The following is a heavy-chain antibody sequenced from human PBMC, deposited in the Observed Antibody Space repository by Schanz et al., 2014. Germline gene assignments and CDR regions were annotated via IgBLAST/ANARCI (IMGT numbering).Heavy chain of an antibody. J-gene: IGHJ4*02. D-gene: IGHD4-17*01. CDR2: IIPILGIA. V-gene: IGHV1-69*02. CDR3: ARGYGDSPTDF. Sequence: QVQLVQSGAEVKKPGSSMKVSCKASGGTFNSYTINWVRQAPGQGLEWMGRIIPILGIANYAQKFQGRVTITAVRSTSTAYMDLRSLRSDDTAVYYCARGYGDSPTDFWGQGTLVTVSS. CDR1: GGTFNSYT.